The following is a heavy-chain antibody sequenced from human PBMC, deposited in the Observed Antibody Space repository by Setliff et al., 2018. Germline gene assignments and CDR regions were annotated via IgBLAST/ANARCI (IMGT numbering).Heavy chain of an antibody. J-gene: IGHJ4*02. D-gene: IGHD3-3*01. V-gene: IGHV4-61*08. CDR2: ISNSVGA. CDR1: GASITSGGYY. Sequence: SETLSLTCSVSGASITSGGYYWSWIRQPPWKGLEWIGYISNSVGASYHPSLRNRVTISMDTSNNQFSLKLRSVSAADTAFYYCARRWSGIDYWGQGTLVTVSS. CDR3: ARRWSGIDY.